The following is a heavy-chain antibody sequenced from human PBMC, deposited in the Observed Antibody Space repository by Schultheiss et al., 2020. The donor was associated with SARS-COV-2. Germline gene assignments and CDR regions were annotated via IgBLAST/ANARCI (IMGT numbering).Heavy chain of an antibody. CDR1: GYIFITSW. CDR3: ARQTNPDDAFHI. Sequence: GASLKISCKGSGYIFITSWINWVRQMPGKGLEWMGRIDPSDSYTNYSPSFQGHVTISADKSISTAYLQWRSLKASDTAMYYCARQTNPDDAFHIWGQGTMVTVSS. CDR2: IDPSDSYT. J-gene: IGHJ3*02. D-gene: IGHD1/OR15-1a*01. V-gene: IGHV5-10-1*01.